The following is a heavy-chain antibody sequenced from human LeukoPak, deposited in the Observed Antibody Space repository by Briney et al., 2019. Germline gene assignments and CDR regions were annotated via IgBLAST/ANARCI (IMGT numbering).Heavy chain of an antibody. Sequence: PSETLSLTCAVYGGSFSGYYRSWIRQPPGKGLEWIGEINHSGSTNYNPSLKSRVTISVDTSKNQFSLKLSSVTAADTAVYYCARKARQQLVLFKTDWFDPWGQGTLVTVSS. D-gene: IGHD6-13*01. V-gene: IGHV4-34*01. CDR1: GGSFSGYY. CDR2: INHSGST. J-gene: IGHJ5*02. CDR3: ARKARQQLVLFKTDWFDP.